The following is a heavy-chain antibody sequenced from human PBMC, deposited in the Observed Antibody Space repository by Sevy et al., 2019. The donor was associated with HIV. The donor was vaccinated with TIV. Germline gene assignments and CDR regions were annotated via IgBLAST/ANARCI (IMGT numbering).Heavy chain of an antibody. J-gene: IGHJ6*02. CDR2: IYYIGST. V-gene: IGHV4-59*01. D-gene: IGHD2-15*01. Sequence: SETLSLTCTVSGGSISSYYWSWIRQPPGKGLEWIGYIYYIGSTNYNPSLKSRVTISVDTSKNQFSLKLSSVTAADTAVYYCARDSEGKLLDVWGQGTTVTVSS. CDR3: ARDSEGKLLDV. CDR1: GGSISSYY.